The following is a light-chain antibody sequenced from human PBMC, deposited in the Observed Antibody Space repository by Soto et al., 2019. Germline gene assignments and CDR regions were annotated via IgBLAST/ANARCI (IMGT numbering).Light chain of an antibody. V-gene: IGLV2-14*01. CDR1: SSDVGAYNY. CDR2: DVS. Sequence: QSALTQPASVSGSPGQSITISCTGTSSDVGAYNYVSWYQQHPGKAPKLMIYDVSNRPSGVSNRFSGSKSGNTASLTISGLQAEDEADYYCSSYRSSSTPYVFGTWTKLTVL. J-gene: IGLJ1*01. CDR3: SSYRSSSTPYV.